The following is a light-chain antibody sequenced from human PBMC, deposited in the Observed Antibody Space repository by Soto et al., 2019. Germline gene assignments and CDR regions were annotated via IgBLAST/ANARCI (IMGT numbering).Light chain of an antibody. CDR2: WAS. Sequence: DIVMTQSPDSLAVSLGERATIHCKSSQSVLYRSNNKNYLAWYQQKPRQSPKLLFYWASTREAGVPDRFSGSGSGKDFPLTISSLQAEDAAIYYCQQYYATPYTFGQGTKLEIK. CDR3: QQYYATPYT. V-gene: IGKV4-1*01. J-gene: IGKJ2*01. CDR1: QSVLYRSNNKNY.